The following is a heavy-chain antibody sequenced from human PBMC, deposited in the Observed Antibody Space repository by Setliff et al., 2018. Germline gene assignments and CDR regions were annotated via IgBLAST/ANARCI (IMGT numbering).Heavy chain of an antibody. D-gene: IGHD3-3*01. Sequence: PSETLSLTCTVSGGSISSSSYYWGWIRQPPGKGLEWIGSIYYSGSTYYNPSLKSRVTISVDTSKNHFSLKLSSVTAADTAVYYCARGDFWSGYSVNLNWFDPWGQGTLVTVS. CDR2: IYYSGST. CDR1: GGSISSSSYY. J-gene: IGHJ5*02. CDR3: ARGDFWSGYSVNLNWFDP. V-gene: IGHV4-39*07.